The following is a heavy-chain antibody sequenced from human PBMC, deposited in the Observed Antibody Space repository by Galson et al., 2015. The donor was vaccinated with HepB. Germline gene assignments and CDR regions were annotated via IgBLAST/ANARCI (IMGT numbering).Heavy chain of an antibody. J-gene: IGHJ4*02. Sequence: SVKVSCKASGYTFTTYGISWVRQATGQGLEWMGWMNPNSGNTGYAQKFQGRVTMTRNTSISTAYMELSSLRSEDTAVYYCARGSGGGYLIDYWGQGTLVTVSS. CDR1: GYTFTTYG. CDR2: MNPNSGNT. D-gene: IGHD5-24*01. CDR3: ARGSGGGYLIDY. V-gene: IGHV1-8*02.